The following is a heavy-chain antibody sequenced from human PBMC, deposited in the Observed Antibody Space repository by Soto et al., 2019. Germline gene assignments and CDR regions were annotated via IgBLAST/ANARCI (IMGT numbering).Heavy chain of an antibody. CDR2: INDGNGNT. CDR1: GYTFTTYA. J-gene: IGHJ4*02. D-gene: IGHD1-1*01. V-gene: IGHV1-3*01. CDR3: AGKGVGTYHFDS. Sequence: QVQLVQSGAEVKKPGASVKVSCKASGYTFTTYAMHWVRQAPGQRLEWMGWINDGNGNTKYSEKYQGRVTITRDTAASTAYMELSSLRSEDTAVYYCAGKGVGTYHFDSWGQGTLVTVSS.